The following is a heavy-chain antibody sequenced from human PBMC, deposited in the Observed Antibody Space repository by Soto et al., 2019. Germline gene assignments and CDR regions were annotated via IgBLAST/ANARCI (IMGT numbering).Heavy chain of an antibody. CDR1: GGTFSSYA. Sequence: ASVKVSCKASGGTFSSYAISWVRQAPGQGLEWMGGFDPEEGETIYEQKFQGRVTMTEDTSTDTAYMELSSLRSEDTAVYYCATSKYSSSWNPGYWGQGTLVTVSS. CDR3: ATSKYSSSWNPGY. D-gene: IGHD6-13*01. J-gene: IGHJ4*02. CDR2: FDPEEGET. V-gene: IGHV1-24*01.